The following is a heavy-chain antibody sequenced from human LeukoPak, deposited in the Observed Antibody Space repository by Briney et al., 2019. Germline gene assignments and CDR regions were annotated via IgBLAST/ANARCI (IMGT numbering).Heavy chain of an antibody. D-gene: IGHD3-10*01. V-gene: IGHV4-34*01. Sequence: SETLSLTCAVYGGSFSGYYWSWIRQPPGKGLEWIGVINHSGSTNYNPSLKSRVTISVDTSKNQFSLKLSSVTAADTAVYYCARAGFRGRYYGSGRSFDYWGQGTLVAVSS. CDR3: ARAGFRGRYYGSGRSFDY. CDR2: INHSGST. J-gene: IGHJ4*02. CDR1: GGSFSGYY.